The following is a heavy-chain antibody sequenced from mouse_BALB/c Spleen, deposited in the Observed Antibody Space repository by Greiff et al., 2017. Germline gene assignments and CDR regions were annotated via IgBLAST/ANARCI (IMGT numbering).Heavy chain of an antibody. CDR1: GFNIKDTY. CDR3: ARRDYGNSYAMDY. CDR2: IDPANGNT. Sequence: VQLQQSGAELVKPGASVKLSCTASGFNIKDTYMHWVKQRPEQGLEWIGRIDPANGNTKYDPKFQGKATITADTSSNTAYLQLSSLTSEDTAVYYCARRDYGNSYAMDYWGQGTSVTVSS. J-gene: IGHJ4*01. V-gene: IGHV14-3*02. D-gene: IGHD2-1*01.